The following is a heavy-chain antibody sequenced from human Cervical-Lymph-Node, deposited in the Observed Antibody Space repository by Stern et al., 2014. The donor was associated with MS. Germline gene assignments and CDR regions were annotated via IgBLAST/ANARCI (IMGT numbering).Heavy chain of an antibody. CDR1: GYSFTHFA. J-gene: IGHJ4*02. Sequence: QVQLVQSGSELKKPGASVKVSCKASGYSFTHFALNWVRHAPGQGLQWMGWINTNTGNPSYAHAFTGRFVFSLDTSVSTAYLQISSLKAEDTAVYSCARDPHDYGDRFDYWGQGTLVTVSS. CDR2: INTNTGNP. V-gene: IGHV7-4-1*02. CDR3: ARDPHDYGDRFDY. D-gene: IGHD4-17*01.